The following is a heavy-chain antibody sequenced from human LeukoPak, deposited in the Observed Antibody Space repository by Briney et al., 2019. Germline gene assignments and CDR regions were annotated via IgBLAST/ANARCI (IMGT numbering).Heavy chain of an antibody. J-gene: IGHJ4*02. D-gene: IGHD6-13*01. Sequence: GRSLRLSCAASGFTFSNYAMHWVRQAPGKGLEWVAVISYDGTNKYYADSVKGRFTISRDNSENTLYLQMNSLRAEDTAVYYCAREPPYSSSWTVFDSWGQGTLVTVSS. CDR1: GFTFSNYA. CDR3: AREPPYSSSWTVFDS. V-gene: IGHV3-30*04. CDR2: ISYDGTNK.